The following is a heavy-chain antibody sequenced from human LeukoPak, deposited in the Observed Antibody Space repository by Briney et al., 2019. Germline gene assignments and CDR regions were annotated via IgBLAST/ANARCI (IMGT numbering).Heavy chain of an antibody. D-gene: IGHD3-22*01. CDR3: ARNFYFDSSGYYHY. V-gene: IGHV1-2*02. J-gene: IGHJ4*02. CDR2: INPNSGGT. Sequence: ASVKVSCKASGYTFTSYGISWVRQAPGQGLEWMGWINPNSGGTNYAQKFQGRVTMTRDXSISTAYMELSRLRSDDTAVYYCARNFYFDSSGYYHYWGQGTLVTVSS. CDR1: GYTFTSYG.